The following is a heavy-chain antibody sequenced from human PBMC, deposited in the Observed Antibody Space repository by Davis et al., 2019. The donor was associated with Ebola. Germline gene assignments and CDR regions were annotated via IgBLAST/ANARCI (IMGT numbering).Heavy chain of an antibody. CDR2: ISYSGNT. D-gene: IGHD6-13*01. J-gene: IGHJ4*02. Sequence: SETLSLTCTVSGDSIRSTGNYWSWIRQHPGKGLEWIGYISYSGNTYYNPSLKSRVIISVDTSENQFSLKLSSVTAEDTAVYYCARGVYRAGGSYYFDYWGQGTLVTVSS. CDR1: GDSIRSTGNY. V-gene: IGHV4-31*03. CDR3: ARGVYRAGGSYYFDY.